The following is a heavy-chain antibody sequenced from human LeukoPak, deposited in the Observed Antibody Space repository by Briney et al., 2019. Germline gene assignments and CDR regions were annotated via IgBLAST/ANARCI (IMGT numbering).Heavy chain of an antibody. CDR3: ARERVSYFDN. Sequence: PSQTLSLTCTVSGDSISSGGYYWSGIRQHPGKGLEWIGYIYHSGDTYYSPSLKSRTTISVDTSKNHFSLKMTSVSAADTAVYYCARERVSYFDNWGQGTLVTVSS. CDR1: GDSISSGGYY. J-gene: IGHJ4*02. CDR2: IYHSGDT. V-gene: IGHV4-31*03.